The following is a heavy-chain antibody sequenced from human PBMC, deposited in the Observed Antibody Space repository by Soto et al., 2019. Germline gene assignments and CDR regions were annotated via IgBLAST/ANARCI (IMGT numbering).Heavy chain of an antibody. CDR1: GGTFSDYP. CDR2: FIPFSSTT. Sequence: QVQLVQSGAEVKKPGSSVKVSCKASGGTFSDYPLSWVRQAPGQGLEWMGTFIPFSSTTNYAQKFQGRVTITADKSTSKSYMEMRSLRSEDAAVFYCARGGMTAVTNRGFDPWGHGILVTVSS. CDR3: ARGGMTAVTNRGFDP. D-gene: IGHD4-4*01. V-gene: IGHV1-69*06. J-gene: IGHJ5*02.